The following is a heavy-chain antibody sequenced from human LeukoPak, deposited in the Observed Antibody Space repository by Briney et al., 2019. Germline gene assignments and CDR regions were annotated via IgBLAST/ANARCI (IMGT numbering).Heavy chain of an antibody. CDR3: ARGLRYFDWLPFDY. CDR2: ISAYNGNT. CDR1: GYTFTSDG. D-gene: IGHD3-9*01. J-gene: IGHJ4*02. V-gene: IGHV1-18*01. Sequence: ASVKVSCKASGYTFTSDGISWVRQAPGQGLEWMGGISAYNGNTNYAQKLQGRVTMTTDTSTSTAYMELRSLRSDDTAVYYCARGLRYFDWLPFDYWGQGTLVTVSS.